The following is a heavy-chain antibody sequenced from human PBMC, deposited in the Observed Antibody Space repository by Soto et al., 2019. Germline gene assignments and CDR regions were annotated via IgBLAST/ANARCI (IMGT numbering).Heavy chain of an antibody. CDR3: ANIRGAGDYTNWSFAV. CDR2: IHGDGDYS. Sequence: EVQLLDSGGGLVQPGGSLRLSCAASGFMFSCCAMSWVRQAPGKGLEWVSTIHGDGDYSHYTDSVEGRFTISRDNSRNTLYLQMDSLRADDTATYYCANIRGAGDYTNWSFAVWGRGTLVAVSS. D-gene: IGHD2-2*02. J-gene: IGHJ2*01. CDR1: GFMFSCCA. V-gene: IGHV3-23*01.